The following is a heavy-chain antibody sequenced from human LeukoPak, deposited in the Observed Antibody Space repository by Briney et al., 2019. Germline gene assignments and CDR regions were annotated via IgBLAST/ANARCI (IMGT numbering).Heavy chain of an antibody. V-gene: IGHV3-23*01. D-gene: IGHD4-17*01. Sequence: TGGSLRLSCAASGFIFSNYAMTWVRQAPGKGLEWVSSISESGANTHYADSVKGRFTISRDNSKNTLFLQMNSLRAEDTAVYYCTKDPNGDYVGAFDPWGQGTLVTVSS. J-gene: IGHJ5*02. CDR3: TKDPNGDYVGAFDP. CDR1: GFIFSNYA. CDR2: ISESGANT.